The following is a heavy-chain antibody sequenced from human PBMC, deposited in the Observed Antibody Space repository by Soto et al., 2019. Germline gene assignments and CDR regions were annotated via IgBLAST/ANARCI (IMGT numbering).Heavy chain of an antibody. CDR2: VYYSGGA. CDR3: GRVVEGATRHTDFDS. J-gene: IGHJ5*01. D-gene: IGHD2-15*01. CDR1: GVSIHNSHSF. V-gene: IGHV4-39*01. Sequence: LSLTCAVSGVSIHNSHSFWGWIRQPPGKGLEFIGSVYYSGGANYNPSLKSRVTVSVDTSNNQFSLRVNSVTAADTAVYYCGRVVEGATRHTDFDSWGQGILVTVSS.